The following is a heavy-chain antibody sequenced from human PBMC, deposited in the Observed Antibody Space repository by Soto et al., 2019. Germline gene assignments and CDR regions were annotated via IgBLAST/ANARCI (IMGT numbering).Heavy chain of an antibody. Sequence: GGSLRLSCGASGFTFSNYYMSWIRQAPGKGLEWVSYISSTGRTIYYADSVKGRLTVSRDNAQNSLSLKLNSLRAEDTAVYYCARSYSSGWEFDYWGQGTQVTVSS. J-gene: IGHJ4*02. CDR1: GFTFSNYY. CDR2: ISSTGRTI. D-gene: IGHD6-19*01. V-gene: IGHV3-11*01. CDR3: ARSYSSGWEFDY.